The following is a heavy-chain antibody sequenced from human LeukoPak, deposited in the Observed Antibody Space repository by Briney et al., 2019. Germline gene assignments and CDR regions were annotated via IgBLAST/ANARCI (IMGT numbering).Heavy chain of an antibody. D-gene: IGHD6-19*01. J-gene: IGHJ3*02. CDR2: ICTYNGKP. CDR3: ARAGGWAREDYKADAFDI. CDR1: GYTFTNFV. Sequence: ASVQVSCKASGYTFTNFVISWVRQAPGQGMEWMGWICTYNGKPQPPHKLQGRVTLTTDTSTSTAYMELRSLRSDDTAVYYCARAGGWAREDYKADAFDIWGQGTMVTVSS. V-gene: IGHV1-18*01.